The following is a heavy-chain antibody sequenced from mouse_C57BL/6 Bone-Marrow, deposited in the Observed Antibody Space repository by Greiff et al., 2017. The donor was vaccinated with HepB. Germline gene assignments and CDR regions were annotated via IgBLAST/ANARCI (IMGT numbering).Heavy chain of an antibody. CDR3: ARERRLRHYAMDY. CDR2: ISDGGSYT. Sequence: EVKLMESEGGLVQPGSSMKLSCAASGFTFSSYAMSWVRQTPEKRLEWVATISDGGSYTYYPDNVKGRFTISRDNAKNNLYLQMSHLKSEDTAMYYCARERRLRHYAMDYWGQGTSVTVSS. J-gene: IGHJ4*01. V-gene: IGHV5-4*01. CDR1: GFTFSSYA. D-gene: IGHD2-2*01.